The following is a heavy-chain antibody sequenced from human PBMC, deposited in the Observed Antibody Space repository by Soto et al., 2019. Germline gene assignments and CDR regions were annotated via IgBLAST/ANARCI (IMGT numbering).Heavy chain of an antibody. J-gene: IGHJ6*02. V-gene: IGHV1-69*13. CDR3: AISFGVVAATNYYYYGMDV. Sequence: VASVKVSCKASGGTFSSYAISWVRQAPGQGLEWMGGIIPIFGTANYAQKFQGRVTITADESTSTAYMELSSLRSEDTAVYYCAISFGVVAATNYYYYGMDVWGQGTTVTVSS. CDR1: GGTFSSYA. CDR2: IIPIFGTA. D-gene: IGHD2-15*01.